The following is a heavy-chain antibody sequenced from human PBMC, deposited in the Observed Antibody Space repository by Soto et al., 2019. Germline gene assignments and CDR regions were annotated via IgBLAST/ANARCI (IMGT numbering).Heavy chain of an antibody. CDR2: IYYSGST. CDR3: AKDRHYDFWSGSHYGMDV. CDR1: GGSISSYY. V-gene: IGHV4-59*01. Sequence: PSETLSLTCTVSGGSISSYYWSWIRQPPGKGLEWIGYIYYSGSTNYNPSLKSRVTVSVDTSKNQFSLKLSSVTAADTAVYYCAKDRHYDFWSGSHYGMDVWGQGTTVTVSS. J-gene: IGHJ6*02. D-gene: IGHD3-3*01.